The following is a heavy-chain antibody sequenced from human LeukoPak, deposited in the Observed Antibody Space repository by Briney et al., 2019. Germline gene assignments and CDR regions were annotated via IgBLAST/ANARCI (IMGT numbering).Heavy chain of an antibody. V-gene: IGHV3-23*01. CDR1: GFTFNNYA. CDR3: ANDFDH. J-gene: IGHJ4*02. Sequence: PGGSLRLSCAASGFTFNNYAMSWVRQAPGKGQEWVSTISGSDDNTYYADSVKGRFTISRDISKNTLYLQMNSLRADDTAVYYCANDFDHWGQGTLVTVSS. CDR2: ISGSDDNT.